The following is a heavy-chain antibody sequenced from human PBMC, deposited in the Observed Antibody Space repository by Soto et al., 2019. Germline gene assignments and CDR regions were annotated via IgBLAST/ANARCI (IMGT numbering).Heavy chain of an antibody. J-gene: IGHJ4*02. CDR1: GFTFSSYA. V-gene: IGHV3-23*01. D-gene: IGHD6-19*01. Sequence: GSLRLSCAASGFTFSSYAMSWVRQAPGKGLEWVSAISGSGGSTYYADSVKGRFTISRDNSNNTLYLQMNSLRAEDTAVYYCAGSSSSGWYGPVYWGQGTLVTVSS. CDR3: AGSSSSGWYGPVY. CDR2: ISGSGGST.